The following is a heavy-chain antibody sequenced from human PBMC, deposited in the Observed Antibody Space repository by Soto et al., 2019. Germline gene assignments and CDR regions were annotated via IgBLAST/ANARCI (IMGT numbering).Heavy chain of an antibody. Sequence: GGSLRLSCAASGFTFTRYSMNWVRQAPGKGLEWVSSISSTTNYIYYGDSMKGRFTISRDNAKNSLYLEMNGLRAEDTAVYYCARESEDLTSNFDYWGQGTLVTVSS. J-gene: IGHJ4*02. CDR1: GFTFTRYS. CDR2: ISSTTNYI. CDR3: ARESEDLTSNFDY. V-gene: IGHV3-21*06.